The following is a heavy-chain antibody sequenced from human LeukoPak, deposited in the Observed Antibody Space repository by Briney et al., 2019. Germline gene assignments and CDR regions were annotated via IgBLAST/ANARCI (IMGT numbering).Heavy chain of an antibody. J-gene: IGHJ4*02. CDR2: IYYSGST. V-gene: IGHV4-30-4*01. D-gene: IGHD1-26*01. CDR3: AREEGSYSLDY. CDR1: GGSISSGDYY. Sequence: SETLSLTCTVSGGSISSGDYYWSWIRQPPGKGLEWIGYIYYSGSTYYNPSLKSRVTISVDTSKNQFSLKLSSVTAADTAVYYCAREEGSYSLDYWGQGTLVAVSS.